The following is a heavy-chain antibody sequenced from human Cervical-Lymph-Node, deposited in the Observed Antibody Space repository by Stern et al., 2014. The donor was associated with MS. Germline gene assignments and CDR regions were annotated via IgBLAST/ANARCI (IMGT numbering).Heavy chain of an antibody. CDR3: ARVSSDFWSGYYTVDY. CDR1: GGSISSGGYY. V-gene: IGHV4-31*03. CDR2: IYYSGST. Sequence: VQLLESGPGLVKPSQTLSLTCTVSGGSISSGGYYWSWIRQHPGKGLEWIGYIYYSGSTYYNPSLKSRVTISVDKAKNQFSLKLSSVTAADTAVYYCARVSSDFWSGYYTVDYWGQGTLVTVSS. J-gene: IGHJ4*02. D-gene: IGHD3-3*01.